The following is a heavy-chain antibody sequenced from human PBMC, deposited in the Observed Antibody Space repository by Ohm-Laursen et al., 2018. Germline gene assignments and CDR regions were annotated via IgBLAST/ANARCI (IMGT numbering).Heavy chain of an antibody. D-gene: IGHD3-22*01. Sequence: SDTLFLTCAVYGGSFSGYYWTWIRQPPGKGLEWIGEINHRGSTNYNPSLKSRVTISVDTSKNQFSLKLSSVTAADSALYYCAGAGDNSGYGDYWGQGTLVTVSS. V-gene: IGHV4-34*01. CDR3: AGAGDNSGYGDY. CDR1: GGSFSGYY. J-gene: IGHJ4*02. CDR2: INHRGST.